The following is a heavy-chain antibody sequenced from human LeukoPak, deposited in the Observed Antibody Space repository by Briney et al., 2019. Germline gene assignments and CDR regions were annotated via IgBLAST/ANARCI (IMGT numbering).Heavy chain of an antibody. Sequence: GGSLRLSCAASGITFSKYGMHWVRQAPGKGLEWVAFIRYDGSNKYYADSVKGRFTISRDNSKNTLYLQMNSLRPEDTAVFLCLLHDFRQIDYWGQGTLVSVSS. CDR3: LLHDFRQIDY. V-gene: IGHV3-30*02. J-gene: IGHJ4*02. CDR2: IRYDGSNK. CDR1: GITFSKYG. D-gene: IGHD2-21*02.